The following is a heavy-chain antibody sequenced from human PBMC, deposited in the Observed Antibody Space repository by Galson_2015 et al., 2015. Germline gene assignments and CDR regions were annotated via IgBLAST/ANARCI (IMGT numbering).Heavy chain of an antibody. CDR3: AHTDTAMLFDY. CDR2: TYWDDDK. CDR1: GFSLSSSGVG. V-gene: IGHV2-5*02. J-gene: IGHJ4*02. D-gene: IGHD5-18*01. Sequence: PALVKPTQTLALTCTFSGFSLSSSGVGVGWIRQPPGKALEWLALTYWDDDKRYSPSLKSRLTITKDTSKNQVVLIMTNMDPVDTATYYCAHTDTAMLFDYWGQGTLVTVSS.